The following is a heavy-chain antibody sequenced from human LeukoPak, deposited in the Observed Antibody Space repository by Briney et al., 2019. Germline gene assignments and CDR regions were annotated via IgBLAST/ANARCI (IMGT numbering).Heavy chain of an antibody. CDR3: ARAAPKGRKLLWFGELKTGAFDI. Sequence: GGSLRLSCAASGFTFSSYWVSWVRQAPGKGLGWVANIKQDGSEKYYVDSVKGRFTISRDNAKNSLYLQMNSLRSEDTAVYYCARAAPKGRKLLWFGELKTGAFDIWGQGTMVTVSS. CDR1: GFTFSSYW. J-gene: IGHJ3*02. V-gene: IGHV3-7*03. D-gene: IGHD3-10*01. CDR2: IKQDGSEK.